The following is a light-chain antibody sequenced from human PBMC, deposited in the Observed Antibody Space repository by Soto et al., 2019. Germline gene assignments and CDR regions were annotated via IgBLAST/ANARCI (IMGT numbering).Light chain of an antibody. Sequence: DIHMTQSPSSLSVSVGDRVTLSCRASQDTRNFLNWYQHRAGHAPRLIIFDASTLAAGVASRFSGSGAGADFALTIDSCQPEDIATYSCQSYDGVSRVSFGPGTRV. CDR3: QSYDGVSRVS. J-gene: IGKJ3*01. CDR1: QDTRNF. CDR2: DAS. V-gene: IGKV1-33*01.